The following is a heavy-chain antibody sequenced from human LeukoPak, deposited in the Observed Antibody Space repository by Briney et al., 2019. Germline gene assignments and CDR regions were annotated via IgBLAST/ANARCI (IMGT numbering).Heavy chain of an antibody. D-gene: IGHD3-10*01. J-gene: IGHJ6*03. V-gene: IGHV1-8*01. CDR1: GYTFTSYD. Sequence: ASVKVSCKASGYTFTSYDINWVRQATGQGLEWMGWMNPNSGNTGYAQKFQGRVTMTRNTSISTAYMELSSLRSEDTAVYYCARGLRFPGVYYYVDVWGKGTTVTVSS. CDR3: ARGLRFPGVYYYVDV. CDR2: MNPNSGNT.